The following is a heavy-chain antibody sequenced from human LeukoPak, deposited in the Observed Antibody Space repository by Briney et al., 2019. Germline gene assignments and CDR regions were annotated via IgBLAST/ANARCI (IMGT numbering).Heavy chain of an antibody. CDR1: GGSISSYY. CDR3: ARRILTGYPKYDWYFDL. CDR2: IYYSEST. D-gene: IGHD3-9*01. Sequence: SETLSLTCTVSGGSISSYYWSWIRQPPGKGLEWIGYIYYSESTNYNPSLKSRVTISVDTSKNQFSLKLSSVTAADTAVYYCARRILTGYPKYDWYFDLWGRGTLVTVSS. J-gene: IGHJ2*01. V-gene: IGHV4-59*01.